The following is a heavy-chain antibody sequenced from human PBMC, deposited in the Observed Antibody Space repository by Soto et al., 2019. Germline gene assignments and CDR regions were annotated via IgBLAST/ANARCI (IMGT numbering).Heavy chain of an antibody. D-gene: IGHD1-1*01. CDR1: GYTFTSYY. Sequence: ASVKVSCKASGYTFTSYYMHWVRQAPGQGLEWMGIINPSGGSTSYAQKFQGRVTMTRGTSTSTVYMELSSLRSEDTAVYYCATFQLEMDYYCYGMDVWGQGTTVTVSS. CDR3: ATFQLEMDYYCYGMDV. V-gene: IGHV1-46*01. J-gene: IGHJ6*02. CDR2: INPSGGST.